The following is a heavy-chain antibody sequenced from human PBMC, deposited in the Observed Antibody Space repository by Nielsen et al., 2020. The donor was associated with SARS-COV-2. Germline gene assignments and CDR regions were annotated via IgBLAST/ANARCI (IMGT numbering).Heavy chain of an antibody. Sequence: GESLKISCAASGFTFSNYWMHWVRQAPGKGLEWVSRTDEYGTIINYADSVKGRFTISRDNAKNSLYLQMNSLRAEDTALYYCAKINDDAFDIWGQGTMVTVSS. V-gene: IGHV3-74*01. J-gene: IGHJ3*02. CDR1: GFTFSNYW. CDR2: TDEYGTII. CDR3: AKINDDAFDI.